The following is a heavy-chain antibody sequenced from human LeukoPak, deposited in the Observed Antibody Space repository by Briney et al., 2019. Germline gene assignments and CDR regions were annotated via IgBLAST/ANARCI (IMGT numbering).Heavy chain of an antibody. Sequence: ASVKVSCKASRFTFTISAVQWVRQARGQRLEWIGRIVVGSGNTNYAQKFQDRVTITRDMSTSTAYMELSSLRSEDTAVYYCAALLHDSSGYYLPFDPWGQGTLVTVSS. CDR3: AALLHDSSGYYLPFDP. J-gene: IGHJ5*02. V-gene: IGHV1-58*01. CDR2: IVVGSGNT. D-gene: IGHD3-22*01. CDR1: RFTFTISA.